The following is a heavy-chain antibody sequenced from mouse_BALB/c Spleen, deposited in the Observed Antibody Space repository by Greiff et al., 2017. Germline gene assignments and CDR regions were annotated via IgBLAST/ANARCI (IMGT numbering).Heavy chain of an antibody. J-gene: IGHJ1*01. CDR3: ARSRRLGRDVYFDV. V-gene: IGHV1S56*01. CDR2: IYPGDGST. Sequence: QVHVKQSGPELVKPGALVKISCKASGYTFTSYDINWVKQRPGQGLEWIGWIYPGDGSTKYNEKFKGKATLTADKSSSTAYMQLSSLTSENSAVYFCARSRRLGRDVYFDVWGAGTTVTVSS. D-gene: IGHD1-2*01. CDR1: GYTFTSYD.